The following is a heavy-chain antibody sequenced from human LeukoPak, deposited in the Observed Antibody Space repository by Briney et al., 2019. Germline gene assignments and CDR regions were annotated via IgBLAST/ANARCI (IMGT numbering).Heavy chain of an antibody. J-gene: IGHJ6*03. V-gene: IGHV1-2*02. CDR1: GYTFTGYY. D-gene: IGHD1-26*01. CDR2: INPNSGGT. Sequence: ASVKVSCKASGYTFTGYYMHWVRQAPGQGLEWMGWINPNSGGTNYAQKFQGRVTMTRDTSISTAYMELSNLRSDGTAVYYCARAGTESRWGLPRADYYYMDVWAKGTTVTVSS. CDR3: ARAGTESRWGLPRADYYYMDV.